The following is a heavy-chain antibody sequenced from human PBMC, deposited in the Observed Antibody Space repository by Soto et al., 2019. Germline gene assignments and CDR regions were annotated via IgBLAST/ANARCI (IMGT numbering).Heavy chain of an antibody. D-gene: IGHD3-10*01. CDR2: ISGSGGST. CDR3: ARGEGYGSGTPYYYYGMDV. CDR1: GFTFSSYA. V-gene: IGHV3-23*01. Sequence: PGGSLRLSCAASGFTFSSYAMSWVRQAPGKGLEWVSAISGSGGSTYYADSVKGRFTISRDNSKNTLYLQMNSLRAEDTAVYYCARGEGYGSGTPYYYYGMDVWGQGTRVTVSS. J-gene: IGHJ6*02.